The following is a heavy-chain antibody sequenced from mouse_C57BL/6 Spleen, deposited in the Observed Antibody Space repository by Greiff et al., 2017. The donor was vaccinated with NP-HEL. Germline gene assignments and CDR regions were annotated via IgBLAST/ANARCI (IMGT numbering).Heavy chain of an antibody. CDR2: IHPNSGST. Sequence: QVQLQQPGAELVKPGASVKLSCKASGYTFTSYWMHWVKQRPGQGLEWIGMIHPNSGSTNYNEKFKSKATLTVDKSSSTAYMQLSSLTSEDSAVYYCYYYGSSQFFDYWGKGTTLTVSS. D-gene: IGHD1-1*01. V-gene: IGHV1-64*01. J-gene: IGHJ2*01. CDR3: YYYGSSQFFDY. CDR1: GYTFTSYW.